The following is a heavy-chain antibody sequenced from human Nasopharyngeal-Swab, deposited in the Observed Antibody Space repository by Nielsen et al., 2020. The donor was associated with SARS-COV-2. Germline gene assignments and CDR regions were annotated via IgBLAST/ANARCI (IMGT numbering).Heavy chain of an antibody. D-gene: IGHD3-10*01. V-gene: IGHV4-34*01. Sequence: SETLSLTCTVSGGSISGYYWSWIRQPPGKGLEWIGEINHSGSTNYNPSLKSRVTISVDTSKNQFSLKLSSVTAADTAVYYCAREEATMVRGVKCYYYMDVWGKGTTVTVSS. J-gene: IGHJ6*03. CDR1: GGSISGYY. CDR2: INHSGST. CDR3: AREEATMVRGVKCYYYMDV.